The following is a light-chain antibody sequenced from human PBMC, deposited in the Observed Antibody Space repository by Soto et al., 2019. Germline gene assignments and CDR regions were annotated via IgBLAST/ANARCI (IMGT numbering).Light chain of an antibody. V-gene: IGLV1-40*01. J-gene: IGLJ1*01. Sequence: QSVLPQPPSVSGAPGQRVTISCTGSSSNIGAGYDVHWYQQLPGTAPKLLIYGNSNRPSGVPDRFSGSKSGTSASLAITGLQAEDEADYYGQSYDSSLSGSYVVGTGTKLTVL. CDR2: GNS. CDR3: QSYDSSLSGSYV. CDR1: SSNIGAGYD.